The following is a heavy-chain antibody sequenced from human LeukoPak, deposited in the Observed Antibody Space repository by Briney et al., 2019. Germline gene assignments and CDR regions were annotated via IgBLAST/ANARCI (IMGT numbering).Heavy chain of an antibody. CDR2: INACNGNT. D-gene: IGHD2-15*01. CDR1: GYTFTSYA. V-gene: IGHV1-3*01. CDR3: ARSPGYCSGGSCYSYNWFDP. J-gene: IGHJ5*02. Sequence: GASVKVSCKASGYTFTSYAMHWVRQAPGQRLEWMGWINACNGNTKYSQKFQGRVTITRDTSASTAYMELSSLRSEDTAVYYCARSPGYCSGGSCYSYNWFDPWGQGTLVTVSS.